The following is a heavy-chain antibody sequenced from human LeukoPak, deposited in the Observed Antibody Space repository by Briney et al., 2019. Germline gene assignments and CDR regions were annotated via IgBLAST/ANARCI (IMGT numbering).Heavy chain of an antibody. V-gene: IGHV3-7*03. CDR1: GFTFSTYW. D-gene: IGHD3-10*01. CDR2: IKQDGSEK. CDR3: ARDISPYYYGSGRNLFDY. Sequence: GGSLRLSCAASGFTFSTYWMSWVRKAPGKGLEWVANIKQDGSEKYYVDSVKGRFTISRDNAKKSLYLQMNSLRAEDTAVYYCARDISPYYYGSGRNLFDYWGQGTLVTVSS. J-gene: IGHJ4*02.